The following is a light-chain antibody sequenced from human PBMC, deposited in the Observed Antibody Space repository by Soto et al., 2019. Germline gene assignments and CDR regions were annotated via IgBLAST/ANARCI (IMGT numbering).Light chain of an antibody. Sequence: SYELTQPPSVSVSPGQTARITCSGDALPKQYAYWYQQKPGQAPVLVIYKDSERPSGIPERFSGSSSGTTVTLTISGVQAEDEADYYCQSADSSDTGHVVFGGGTKLTVL. V-gene: IGLV3-25*03. J-gene: IGLJ2*01. CDR2: KDS. CDR3: QSADSSDTGHVV. CDR1: ALPKQY.